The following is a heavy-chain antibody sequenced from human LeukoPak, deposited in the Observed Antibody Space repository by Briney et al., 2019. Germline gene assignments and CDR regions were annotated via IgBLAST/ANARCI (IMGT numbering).Heavy chain of an antibody. D-gene: IGHD6-19*01. CDR3: ARTPNSSGWPYYFEY. J-gene: IGHJ4*02. Sequence: ASVKVSCKASGYTFTGYGISWVRQAPGQGLKWMGWISAYNGKTNYAQNLQGRVTMTTDTSTSTAYMELRSLRSDDTAVYYCARTPNSSGWPYYFEYWGQGTLVTVSS. CDR1: GYTFTGYG. V-gene: IGHV1-18*01. CDR2: ISAYNGKT.